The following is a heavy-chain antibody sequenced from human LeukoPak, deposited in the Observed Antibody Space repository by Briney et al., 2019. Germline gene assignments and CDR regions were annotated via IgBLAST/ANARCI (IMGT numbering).Heavy chain of an antibody. CDR3: TRVGLSGWYFDY. CDR2: IRSKAYGGTT. Sequence: GGSLRLSCTASGFTFGDYAMSWVRQAPGKGLEWVGFIRSKAYGGTTEYAASVKGRFTISRDDSKSIAYLQMNSLKTEDTAVYYCTRVGLSGWYFDYWSQGTLVTVSS. CDR1: GFTFGDYA. J-gene: IGHJ4*02. D-gene: IGHD6-25*01. V-gene: IGHV3-49*04.